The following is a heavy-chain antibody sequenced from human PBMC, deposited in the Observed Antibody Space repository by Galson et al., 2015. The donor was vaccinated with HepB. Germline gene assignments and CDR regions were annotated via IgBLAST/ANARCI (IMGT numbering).Heavy chain of an antibody. CDR2: IWYDGSNK. Sequence: SLRLSCAASGFTFSSYGMHWVRQAPGKGLEWVAVIWYDGSNKYYADSVKGRFTISRDNSKNTLYLQMNSLRAEDTAVYYCARWGFLEWLWVKGRPSYYYYMDVWGKGTTVTVSS. D-gene: IGHD3-3*01. V-gene: IGHV3-33*01. CDR3: ARWGFLEWLWVKGRPSYYYYMDV. CDR1: GFTFSSYG. J-gene: IGHJ6*03.